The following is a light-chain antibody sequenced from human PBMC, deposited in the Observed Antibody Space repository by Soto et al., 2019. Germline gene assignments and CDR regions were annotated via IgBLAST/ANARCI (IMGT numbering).Light chain of an antibody. CDR1: SSDVGGYNY. V-gene: IGLV2-14*01. Sequence: QSALTQPASVSGSPGQSITISCTGTSSDVGGYNYVSWYQQHPGKAPKLMIYEVSNRPSGVSNRFSGYKSGNTASLTISGLQAEDEADYYCSSYTSSSTLYVFGTGTKLTV. CDR3: SSYTSSSTLYV. J-gene: IGLJ1*01. CDR2: EVS.